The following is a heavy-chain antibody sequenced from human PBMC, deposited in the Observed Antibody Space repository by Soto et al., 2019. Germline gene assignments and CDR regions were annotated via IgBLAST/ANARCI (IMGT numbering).Heavy chain of an antibody. Sequence: EVQLVESGGGLVQPGGSLRLSCAASGFTFSDHYMDWVRQAPGKGLEWVGRTRNKANSYTTEYAASVKGRFTMSRDDSKNSLYLQMNSLKTVDTAVYYCARGGLWFGPCYYYYGMDVWGQGTTVTVSS. CDR3: ARGGLWFGPCYYYYGMDV. CDR2: TRNKANSYTT. CDR1: GFTFSDHY. D-gene: IGHD3-10*01. J-gene: IGHJ6*02. V-gene: IGHV3-72*01.